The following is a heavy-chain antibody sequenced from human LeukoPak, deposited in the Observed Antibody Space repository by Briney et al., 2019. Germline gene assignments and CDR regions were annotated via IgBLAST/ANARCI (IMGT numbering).Heavy chain of an antibody. CDR3: ARIPTYGSGIYYYYCYYMDV. J-gene: IGHJ6*03. V-gene: IGHV4-34*01. D-gene: IGHD3-10*01. CDR1: GESFSDYY. CDR2: INHSGST. Sequence: SETLSLTCAVYGESFSDYYWSWIRQPPGKRLEWIGEINHSGSTNYNPSLKSRVTISLDPSKNLFSLKLSSVTAADTAVYYCARIPTYGSGIYYYYCYYMDVWGKGTTVTVSS.